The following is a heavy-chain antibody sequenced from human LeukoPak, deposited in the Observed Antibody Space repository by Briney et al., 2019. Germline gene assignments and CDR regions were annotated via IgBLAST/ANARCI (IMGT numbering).Heavy chain of an antibody. CDR2: ISGSGGST. CDR1: GFTFSSYG. J-gene: IGHJ4*02. Sequence: GGSLRLSCAASGFTFSSYGMSWVRQAPGKGLEWVSAISGSGGSTYYADSVKGRFTISRDNSKNTLYLQMNSLRAEDTAVYYCAKHMGHYYYGSGKAIDYWGQGTLVTVSS. V-gene: IGHV3-23*01. D-gene: IGHD3-10*01. CDR3: AKHMGHYYYGSGKAIDY.